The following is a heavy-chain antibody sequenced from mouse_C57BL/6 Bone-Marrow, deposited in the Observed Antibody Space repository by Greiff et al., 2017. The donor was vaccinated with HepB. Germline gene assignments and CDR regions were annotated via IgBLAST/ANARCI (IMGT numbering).Heavy chain of an antibody. CDR2: ISDGGSYT. J-gene: IGHJ3*01. V-gene: IGHV5-4*01. Sequence: EVKRVESGGGLVKPGGSLKLSCAASGFTFSSYAMSWVRQTPEKRLEWVATISDGGSYTYYPDNVKGRFTISRDNAKNNLYLQMSHLKSEDTAMYYCARDPITTVEGAYWGLGTLVTVSA. CDR1: GFTFSSYA. D-gene: IGHD1-1*01. CDR3: ARDPITTVEGAY.